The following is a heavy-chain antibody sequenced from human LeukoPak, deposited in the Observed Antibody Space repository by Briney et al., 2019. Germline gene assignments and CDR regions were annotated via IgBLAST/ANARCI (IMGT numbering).Heavy chain of an antibody. Sequence: GASVKVSCKTSGYTFATYFMHWVRQAPGQGLEWMGYIKPNSGATNYAQKFWGRVTMTWDTPISTAYIELSGLTSDDTAIYYCARPTYCGSDCYFNFDYWGQGTLVTVSS. D-gene: IGHD2-21*02. V-gene: IGHV1-2*02. CDR1: GYTFATYF. J-gene: IGHJ4*02. CDR3: ARPTYCGSDCYFNFDY. CDR2: IKPNSGAT.